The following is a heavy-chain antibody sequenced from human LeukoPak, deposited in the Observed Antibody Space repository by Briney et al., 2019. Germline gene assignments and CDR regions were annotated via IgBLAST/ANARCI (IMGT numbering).Heavy chain of an antibody. V-gene: IGHV4-34*01. D-gene: IGHD3-10*01. CDR1: GGSFSGYY. CDR2: IYYSGST. J-gene: IGHJ4*02. Sequence: PSETLSLTCAVYGGSFSGYYWSWIRQPPGKGLEWIGSIYYSGSTYYNPSLKSRVTISVDTSKNQFSLKLSSVTAADTAVYYCARASSYGSGTFDYWGQGTLVTVSS. CDR3: ARASSYGSGTFDY.